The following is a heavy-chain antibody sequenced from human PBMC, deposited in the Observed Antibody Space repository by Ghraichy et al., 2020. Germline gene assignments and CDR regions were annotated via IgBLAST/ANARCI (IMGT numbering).Heavy chain of an antibody. CDR2: ISVYNGDT. CDR1: GYTFSSFG. D-gene: IGHD6-25*01. V-gene: IGHV1-18*01. Sequence: ASVKVSCKASGYTFSSFGVSWVRQAPGQGLEWMGWISVYNGDTNYAQKFQGGVTMTTDTSTSIAYMELRNLTADETAVYYCVRAPGIAAAAKIDYWGQGTLVTVSS. CDR3: VRAPGIAAAAKIDY. J-gene: IGHJ4*02.